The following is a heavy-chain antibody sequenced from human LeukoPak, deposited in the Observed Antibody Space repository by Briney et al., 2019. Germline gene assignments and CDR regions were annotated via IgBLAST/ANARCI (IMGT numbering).Heavy chain of an antibody. J-gene: IGHJ4*02. CDR1: GFTFSNYR. D-gene: IGHD3-10*01. CDR2: TREGGSEK. CDR3: ARDLAGHYYGSGSSFDY. Sequence: GGSLRLSCAASGFTFSNYRMTWVRQAPGKGLEWVANTREGGSEKYYVDSVKGRFTISRDNAKNSLYLQMNSLRAEDTAVYYCARDLAGHYYGSGSSFDYWGQGTLVTVSS. V-gene: IGHV3-7*01.